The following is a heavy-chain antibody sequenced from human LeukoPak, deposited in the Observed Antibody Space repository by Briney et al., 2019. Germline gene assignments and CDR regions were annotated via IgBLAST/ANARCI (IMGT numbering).Heavy chain of an antibody. J-gene: IGHJ4*02. CDR3: AIWETDQGGEFDS. V-gene: IGHV3-48*01. D-gene: IGHD1-26*01. Sequence: GGSLRLSCAASGFTFSSYSMNWVRQAPGKGLEWVSYISSSSSTIYYADSVKGRFTISRDNAKNSLYLQMNSLRVEDTAVYFCAIWETDQGGEFDSWGQGTLVTVSS. CDR1: GFTFSSYS. CDR2: ISSSSSTI.